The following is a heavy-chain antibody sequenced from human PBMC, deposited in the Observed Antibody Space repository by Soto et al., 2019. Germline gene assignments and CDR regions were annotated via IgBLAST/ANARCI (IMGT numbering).Heavy chain of an antibody. V-gene: IGHV3-23*01. CDR3: ARWDGYGDV. CDR1: GFSFSTYS. J-gene: IGHJ4*02. CDR2: LSGGGSNT. Sequence: PGGSLSLSCAASGFSFSTYSIAGVRQTTGKGLAWVSGLSGGGSNTFYADSVQGRFTISVDNSKNTVYLQMNSLRVEDTAVYYCARWDGYGDVWGQGTLVTGPS. D-gene: IGHD4-17*01.